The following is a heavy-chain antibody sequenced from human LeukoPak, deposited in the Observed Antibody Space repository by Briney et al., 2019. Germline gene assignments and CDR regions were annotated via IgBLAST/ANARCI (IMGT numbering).Heavy chain of an antibody. CDR2: IKEDGSQI. CDR1: GFTFNNYW. CDR3: AGSSGWLFDY. J-gene: IGHJ4*02. Sequence: GGSLRLSCAGTGFTFNNYWMNWVRQAPGKGLEWVANIKEDGSQIYYVDSVKGRFTISRDNAKNSVYLQMNSLRAEDTAVYYCAGSSGWLFDYWGQGTLVAVSS. V-gene: IGHV3-7*01. D-gene: IGHD6-19*01.